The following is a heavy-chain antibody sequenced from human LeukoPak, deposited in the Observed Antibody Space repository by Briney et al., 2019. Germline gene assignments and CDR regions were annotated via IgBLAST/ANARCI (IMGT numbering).Heavy chain of an antibody. J-gene: IGHJ6*03. V-gene: IGHV4-34*01. D-gene: IGHD1-1*01. Sequence: SETLSLTCAVYGGSFSGYYWSWIRQPPGKGLEWIGEINHSGSTNYNPSLKSRVTISVDTSKNQFSLKLSSVTAADTAVYYCAATTPSYDYYYYYMDVWGKGTTVTISS. CDR1: GGSFSGYY. CDR2: INHSGST. CDR3: AATTPSYDYYYYYMDV.